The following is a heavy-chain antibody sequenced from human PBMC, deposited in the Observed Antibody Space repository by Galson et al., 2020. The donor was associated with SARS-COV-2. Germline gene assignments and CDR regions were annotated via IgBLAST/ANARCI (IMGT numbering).Heavy chain of an antibody. D-gene: IGHD3-22*01. CDR1: GFPLRSSGMG. CDR2: IHSDDDE. J-gene: IGHJ4*02. V-gene: IGHV2-5*02. Sequence: SGPTLVKPTQTLTLNCTFSGFPLRSSGMGVGWIRQPPGKALERLALIHSDDDEHYSPSLKRRLTITKANSKNQVVLTMTNMVPVDIGAYFCGHVLVFESRGYWGLDYCGQGTRVIVSS. CDR3: GHVLVFESRGYWGLDY.